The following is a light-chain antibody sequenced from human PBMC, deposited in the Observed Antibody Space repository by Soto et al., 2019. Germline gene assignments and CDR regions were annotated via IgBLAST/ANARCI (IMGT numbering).Light chain of an antibody. J-gene: IGKJ3*01. Sequence: EIVMTQSPATLSVSPGERATLSCRASQSVSSNLAWYQQKPGQAPRLLIYGASTRATGVPARFSGSGSGTEFTLTISSLQSEDFAVYYWQQYNNWPFFGAGTKVHIK. CDR2: GAS. CDR1: QSVSSN. V-gene: IGKV3D-15*01. CDR3: QQYNNWPF.